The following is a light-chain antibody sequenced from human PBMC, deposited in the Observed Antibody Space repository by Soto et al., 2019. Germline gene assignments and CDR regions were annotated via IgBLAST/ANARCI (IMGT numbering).Light chain of an antibody. CDR2: EVS. J-gene: IGLJ2*01. CDR3: TSHSNTITPYVV. CDR1: SSDVGGYDY. V-gene: IGLV2-14*01. Sequence: QSALTQPASVSGSPGQSITISCTGTSSDVGGYDYVSWYQHHPGKAPKLIISEVSNRPSGVSIRFSGSKSGNTASLTISGLQAEDEADYYCTSHSNTITPYVVLGGGTKLTVL.